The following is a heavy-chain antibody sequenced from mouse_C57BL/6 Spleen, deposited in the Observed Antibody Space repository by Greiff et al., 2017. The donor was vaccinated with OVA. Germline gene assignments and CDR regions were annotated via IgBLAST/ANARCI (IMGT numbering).Heavy chain of an antibody. J-gene: IGHJ2*01. CDR2: INPNNGGT. CDR1: GYTFTDYY. Sequence: VQLQQSGPELVKPGASVKISCKASGYTFTDYYMNWVKQSHGKSLEWIGDINPNNGGTSYNQKFKSKATLTVDKSSSTAYMELRSLTSEDSAVYYCARSRSFDYWGQGTTLTVSS. CDR3: ARSRSFDY. V-gene: IGHV1-26*01.